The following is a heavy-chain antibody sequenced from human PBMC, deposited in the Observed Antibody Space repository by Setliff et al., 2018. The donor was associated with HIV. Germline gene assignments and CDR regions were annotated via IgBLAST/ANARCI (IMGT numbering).Heavy chain of an antibody. CDR2: ISPTGNT. Sequence: SETLSLTCSVSGASISSYYWSWIRQPPGKGLEWIGYISPTGNTNYNPSLKSRVTISVDTSKNQFSLKLSSVTAADTAVYYCAREGPNYYDSSGYFYWGQGTLVTVSS. V-gene: IGHV4-59*01. CDR1: GASISSYY. D-gene: IGHD3-22*01. J-gene: IGHJ4*02. CDR3: AREGPNYYDSSGYFY.